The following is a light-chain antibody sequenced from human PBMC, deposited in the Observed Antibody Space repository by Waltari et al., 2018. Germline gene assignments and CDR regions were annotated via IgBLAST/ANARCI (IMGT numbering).Light chain of an antibody. J-gene: IGKJ4*01. CDR2: DAS. V-gene: IGKV1-5*01. CDR3: QHYSSYLVT. CDR1: QSISSW. Sequence: DIQMTQSPSTLPASVGDRVTITCRASQSISSWLAWYQQKSGKAPKLLIYDASILESGVPSRFSGSGSGTEFTLTISSLQPDDFATYYCQHYSSYLVTFGEGTKVEI.